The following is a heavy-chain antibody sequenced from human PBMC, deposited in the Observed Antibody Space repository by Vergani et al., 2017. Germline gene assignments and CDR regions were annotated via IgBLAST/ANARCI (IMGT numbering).Heavy chain of an antibody. CDR1: GGSISSGGYY. CDR2: IYYSGST. CDR3: AREVVAAPPNWYDP. Sequence: QVQLQESGPGLVKPSQTLSLTCTVSGGSISSGGYYWSWIRQHPGKGLEWIGYIYYSGSTYYNPSLKSRVTISVETSKNHLSLKLSSVTAADTAVYYCAREVVAAPPNWYDPWGQGTLVTVAS. D-gene: IGHD2-15*01. V-gene: IGHV4-31*03. J-gene: IGHJ5*02.